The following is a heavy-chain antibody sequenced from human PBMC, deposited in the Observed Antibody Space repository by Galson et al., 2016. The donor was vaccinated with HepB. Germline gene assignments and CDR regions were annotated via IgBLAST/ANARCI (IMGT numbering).Heavy chain of an antibody. J-gene: IGHJ4*02. CDR2: IDEDGSEK. CDR3: AKGGPEGTGTLDS. CDR1: GFIFSDDW. V-gene: IGHV3-74*01. Sequence: SLRLSCAASGFIFSDDWMHWVRQTAGRGLVYIAHIDEDGSEKRYADSVKGRFTISRDNAKNTVYRQMNRLRGDDAAVYFCAKGGPEGTGTLDSWGKGTQVTVSS. D-gene: IGHD1/OR15-1a*01.